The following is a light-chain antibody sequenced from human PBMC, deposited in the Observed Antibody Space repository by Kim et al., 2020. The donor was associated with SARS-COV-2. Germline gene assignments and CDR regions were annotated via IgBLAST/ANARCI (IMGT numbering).Light chain of an antibody. J-gene: IGLJ2*01. CDR3: SSYTSSRTHVV. V-gene: IGLV2-14*03. Sequence: SITISCTGTSSDVGGYDYVSWYQHHPGKAPKLMIYDVISRPSGVSNRFSGSKSGNTASLTISGLQAEDEADYYCSSYTSSRTHVVFGGGTQLTVL. CDR2: DVI. CDR1: SSDVGGYDY.